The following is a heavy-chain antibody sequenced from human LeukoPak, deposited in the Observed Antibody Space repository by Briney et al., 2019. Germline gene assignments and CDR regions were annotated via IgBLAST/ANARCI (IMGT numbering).Heavy chain of an antibody. J-gene: IGHJ4*02. CDR1: GFTFNSYW. CDR3: ARVPSYGDYVGRVHRGY. V-gene: IGHV3-7*01. Sequence: GGSLRLSCAASGFTFNSYWMSWVRQAPGKGLEWVANIKQDGSEKNYVDSVKGRFTISRDNAKNSLHLQVDSLRAEDTAVYYCARVPSYGDYVGRVHRGYWGQGTLVTVSS. CDR2: IKQDGSEK. D-gene: IGHD4-17*01.